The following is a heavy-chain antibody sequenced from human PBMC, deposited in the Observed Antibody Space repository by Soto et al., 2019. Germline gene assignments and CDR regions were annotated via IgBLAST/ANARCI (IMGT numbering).Heavy chain of an antibody. D-gene: IGHD3-10*01. Sequence: EVQLVQSGAEVRKPGEPLKISCKGSGYTFTSYWIAWVRQMPGKGLEWMGIIFPGDSDTRYSQSVQGQVTIAVDKSNRSAYLHWSSLKASDSAMYYCARRDVSMSRGRIRLNGMDVWGQGTTVTVS. V-gene: IGHV5-51*01. J-gene: IGHJ6*02. CDR3: ARRDVSMSRGRIRLNGMDV. CDR1: GYTFTSYW. CDR2: IFPGDSDT.